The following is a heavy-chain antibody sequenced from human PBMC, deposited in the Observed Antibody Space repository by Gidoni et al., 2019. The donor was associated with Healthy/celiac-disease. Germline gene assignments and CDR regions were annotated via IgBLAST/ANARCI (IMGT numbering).Heavy chain of an antibody. CDR3: ARDRITLDGSGSSRNWYFDL. V-gene: IGHV4-31*03. J-gene: IGHJ2*01. CDR2: IYYSGST. CDR1: GGSISSGGYS. Sequence: QVQLQESGPGLVKPSQTLSLTCTVSGGSISSGGYSWSWIRQHPGKGLEWIGYIYYSGSTYYNPSLKSRVTISVDTSKNQFSLKLSSVTAADTAVYYCARDRITLDGSGSSRNWYFDLWGRGTLVTVSS. D-gene: IGHD3-10*01.